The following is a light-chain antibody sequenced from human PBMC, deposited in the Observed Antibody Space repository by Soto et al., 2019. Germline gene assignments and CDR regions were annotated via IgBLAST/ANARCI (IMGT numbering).Light chain of an antibody. Sequence: EIVLTQSPGTLSLSPGERATLSCRASQSVSSSYLAWYQQKPGQAPRLLIYGASSRATVIPDRFSGSGSGTDFTLTISRLEPEDFAVYYCQQYSSSPPLTFGGGTKVDIK. CDR3: QQYSSSPPLT. J-gene: IGKJ4*01. V-gene: IGKV3-20*01. CDR2: GAS. CDR1: QSVSSSY.